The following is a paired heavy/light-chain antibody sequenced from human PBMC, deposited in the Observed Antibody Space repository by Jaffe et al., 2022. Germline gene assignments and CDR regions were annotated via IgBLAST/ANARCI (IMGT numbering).Light chain of an antibody. CDR1: NIVTKS. CDR3: QVWDSTTAHVV. Sequence: SYVLTQPPSVSVGPGETARITCGGNNIVTKSVHWYRQRPGQAPELVIYYDRDRPSGIPARFSASKSDNTATLTIGRVEAGDEADYFCQVWDSTTAHVVFGGGTKLTVL. CDR2: YDR. J-gene: IGLJ3*02. V-gene: IGLV3-21*04.
Heavy chain of an antibody. CDR1: GFSFNRYV. D-gene: IGHD3-10*01. V-gene: IGHV3-33*03. CDR2: LWSDGSNK. J-gene: IGHJ4*02. CDR3: AKDREEYYYGPATSPHCDF. Sequence: QVRLVESGGGVVQPGGSLRLSCAASGFSFNRYVMHWVRRAPGKGLEWVAVLWSDGSNKMYADSVKGRFAISRDNSKNTLYLEMNSLRSEDTAVYYCAKDREEYYYGPATSPHCDFWGQGTLVTVYS.